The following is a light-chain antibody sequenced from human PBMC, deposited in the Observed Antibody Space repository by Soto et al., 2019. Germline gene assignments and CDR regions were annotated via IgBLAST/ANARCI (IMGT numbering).Light chain of an antibody. V-gene: IGLV2-8*01. Sequence: QSVLTQPPSASGSPGQSVAISCTGTSSDVGGYNYVSWYQQHPGKAPKLMIYEVSKRPSGVPERFSGSKSGNTASLTVSGLQAEDEADYYCTSYAGSNNFRVFGGGTKLTVL. CDR2: EVS. J-gene: IGLJ3*02. CDR3: TSYAGSNNFRV. CDR1: SSDVGGYNY.